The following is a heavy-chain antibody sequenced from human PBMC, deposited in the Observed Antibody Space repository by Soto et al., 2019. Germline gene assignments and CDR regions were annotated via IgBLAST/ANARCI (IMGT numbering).Heavy chain of an antibody. CDR2: IIPIFGTA. CDR3: ARQALDNVVVPAAMFNYYYGMDV. V-gene: IGHV1-69*01. Sequence: QVQLVQSGAEVKKPGSSVKVSCKASGGTFSSYAISWVRQAPGQGLEWMGGIIPIFGTANYAQKFQGRVTVTADESTSTAYMERSSLGSEDTAVYYCARQALDNVVVPAAMFNYYYGMDVWGQGTTVTVSS. D-gene: IGHD2-2*03. CDR1: GGTFSSYA. J-gene: IGHJ6*02.